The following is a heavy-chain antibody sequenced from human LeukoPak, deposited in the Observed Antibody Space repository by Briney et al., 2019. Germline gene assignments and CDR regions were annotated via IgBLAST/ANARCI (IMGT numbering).Heavy chain of an antibody. CDR1: GGTFSSYA. V-gene: IGHV1-69*05. D-gene: IGHD3-10*01. CDR3: ARDYRDVLLWFGELSK. J-gene: IGHJ4*02. Sequence: SVKVSCKASGGTFSSYAISWVRQAPGQGLEWMGGIIPIFGTANYAQKLQGRVTMTTDTSTSTAYMELRSLRSDDTAVYYCARDYRDVLLWFGELSKWGQGTLVTVSS. CDR2: IIPIFGTA.